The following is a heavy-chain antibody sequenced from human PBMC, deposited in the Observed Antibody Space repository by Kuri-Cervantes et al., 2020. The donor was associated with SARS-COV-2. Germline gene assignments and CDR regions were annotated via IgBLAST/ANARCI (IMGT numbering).Heavy chain of an antibody. V-gene: IGHV3-73*01. J-gene: IGHJ4*02. CDR2: VRGKANNYAT. CDR1: GFTFGDYA. Sequence: GGSLRLSCTASGFTFGDYAMSWVRQASGKGLEWVGRVRGKANNYATAYAASVKGRFTISRDDSKNMAYPQMNSLKTEDTAVYYCTTLIDYWGQGALVTVSS. CDR3: TTLIDY.